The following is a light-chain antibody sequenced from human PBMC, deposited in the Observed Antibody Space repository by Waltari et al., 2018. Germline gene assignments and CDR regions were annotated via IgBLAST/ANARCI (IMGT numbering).Light chain of an antibody. CDR2: YNSDSEK. CDR1: SDINVGDFN. J-gene: IGLJ3*02. Sequence: QPVLTQPPSSSASPGESARLTCTLPSDINVGDFNIYWYQQKPGSPPRFLLYYNSDSEKTQGSGVPSRFSGSKDASAKAGILLISGLQSEDEADYYCMFWPRNVWVFGGVTKLTVL. V-gene: IGLV5-37*01. CDR3: MFWPRNVWV.